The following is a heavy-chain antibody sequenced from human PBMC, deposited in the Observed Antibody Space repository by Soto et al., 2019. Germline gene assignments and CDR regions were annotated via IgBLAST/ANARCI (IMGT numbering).Heavy chain of an antibody. CDR1: GDSISGGASV. CDR3: AKLSCTSSTCYFPGWFDP. D-gene: IGHD2-2*01. J-gene: IGHJ5*02. Sequence: SESLSPTCTVSGDSISGGASVWSWIRQPPGKGLEWIANVYYSWSSYYNPYLKSRLTISVDTTTNQFSLQLKSMTAADTAVYYCAKLSCTSSTCYFPGWFDPWGQGTLVTVSS. V-gene: IGHV4-31*03. CDR2: VYYSWSS.